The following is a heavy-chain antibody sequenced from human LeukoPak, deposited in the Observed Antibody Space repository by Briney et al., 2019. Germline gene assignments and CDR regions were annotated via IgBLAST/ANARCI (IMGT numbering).Heavy chain of an antibody. Sequence: PGGSLRLSCAASGFTFRSYWMQWVRQVPGKGLVWVSRIDNDGTSTTYADSVKGRFTISRDNAKNTLYLQMNSLRAEDAAVYYCARSSGVITVAPFDCWGQGTLVTVSS. D-gene: IGHD4-23*01. CDR2: IDNDGTST. V-gene: IGHV3-74*01. CDR1: GFTFRSYW. J-gene: IGHJ4*02. CDR3: ARSSGVITVAPFDC.